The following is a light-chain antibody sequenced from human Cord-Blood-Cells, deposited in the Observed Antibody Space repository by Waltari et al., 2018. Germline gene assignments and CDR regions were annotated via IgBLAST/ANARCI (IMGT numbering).Light chain of an antibody. CDR2: KDS. V-gene: IGLV3-27*01. CDR1: VLAKKY. CDR3: YSAADNNRV. Sequence: SYELTQPSSVSVSPGQTARITCSGDVLAKKYARWVQQKPGQAPVVVLYKDSERASGIPGRFSGSSSGTTVTLTISGAQVEDEADYYCYSAADNNRVFGGGTKLTVL. J-gene: IGLJ3*02.